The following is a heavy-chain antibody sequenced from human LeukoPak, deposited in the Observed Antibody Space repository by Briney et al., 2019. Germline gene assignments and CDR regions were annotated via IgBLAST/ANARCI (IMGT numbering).Heavy chain of an antibody. Sequence: ASVKVSCKASGYTFTSYDINWVRQATGQGLEWMGWMNPNSGNTGYAQKFQGRVTMTRNTSISTAYMELSSLRSEDTAVYYCARARARYGGAAQHYWGQGTLVTVSS. V-gene: IGHV1-8*01. CDR1: GYTFTSYD. CDR2: MNPNSGNT. CDR3: ARARARYGGAAQHY. D-gene: IGHD6-6*01. J-gene: IGHJ4*02.